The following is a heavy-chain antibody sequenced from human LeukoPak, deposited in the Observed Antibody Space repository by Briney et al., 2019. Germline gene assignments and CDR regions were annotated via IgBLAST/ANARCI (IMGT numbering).Heavy chain of an antibody. V-gene: IGHV1-8*01. CDR2: MNPNSGNT. CDR3: ARGRYCSGGSCLSTVNWFDP. Sequence: ASVKVSCKASGYTFTSYDINWVRQATGQGLEWMGWMNPNSGNTGYAQKFQGRVTMTRNTSISTAYMELSSLRSEDTAVYYCARGRYCSGGSCLSTVNWFDPWGQGTLVTVSS. J-gene: IGHJ5*02. CDR1: GYTFTSYD. D-gene: IGHD2-15*01.